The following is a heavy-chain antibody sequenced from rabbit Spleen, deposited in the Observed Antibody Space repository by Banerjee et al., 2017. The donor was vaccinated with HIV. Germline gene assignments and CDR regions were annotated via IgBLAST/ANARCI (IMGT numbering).Heavy chain of an antibody. J-gene: IGHJ4*01. CDR3: ARDLVTVIGWNFNL. CDR2: IVPIFGVT. V-gene: IGHV1S7*01. Sequence: QLVESGGGLVQPGGSLKLSCKASGFDFSTYSMSWVRQAPGKGLEWIGYIVPIFGVTYYANWVNGRFTISSHNAQNTLYLQLNSLTAADTATYFCARDLVTVIGWNFNLWGPGTLVTVS. CDR1: GFDFSTYS. D-gene: IGHD5-1*01.